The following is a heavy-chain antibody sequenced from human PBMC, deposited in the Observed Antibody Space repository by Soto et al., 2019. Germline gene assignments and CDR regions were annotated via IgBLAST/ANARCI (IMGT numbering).Heavy chain of an antibody. Sequence: LRLSCAASGFTFSSYWMSWVRQAPGKGLEWVANIKQDGSEKYYVDSVKGRFTISRDNAKNSLHLQMNSLRAEDTAVYYCARDAGAWLVLYYYYMDVWGKGTTVTVSS. CDR2: IKQDGSEK. CDR3: ARDAGAWLVLYYYYMDV. J-gene: IGHJ6*03. D-gene: IGHD6-19*01. V-gene: IGHV3-7*01. CDR1: GFTFSSYW.